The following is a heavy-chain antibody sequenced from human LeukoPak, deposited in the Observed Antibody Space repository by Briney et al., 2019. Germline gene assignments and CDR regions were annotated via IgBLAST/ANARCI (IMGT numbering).Heavy chain of an antibody. J-gene: IGHJ4*02. CDR3: ARGVYSSGWFYY. CDR1: GYTFTSYD. D-gene: IGHD6-19*01. CDR2: MNPNSGNT. Sequence: PVASVKASCKASGYTFTSYDINWVRQATGQGLEWMGWMNPNSGNTGYAQKFQGRVTMTRNTSTSTAYMELSSLRSEDTAVYYCARGVYSSGWFYYWGQGTLVTVSS. V-gene: IGHV1-8*01.